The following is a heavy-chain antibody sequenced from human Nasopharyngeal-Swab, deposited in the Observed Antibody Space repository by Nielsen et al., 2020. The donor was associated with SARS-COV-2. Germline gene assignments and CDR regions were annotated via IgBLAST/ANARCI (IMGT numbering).Heavy chain of an antibody. CDR3: ARDLVVGATTSAYYYYYGMDV. Sequence: GRSLRLSCAASGFTFSSYWMSWVRQAPGKGLEWVANIKQDGSEKYYVDSVKGRFTISRDNAKNSLYLQMNSLRAEDTAVYYCARDLVVGATTSAYYYYYGMDVWGQGTTVTVSS. CDR1: GFTFSSYW. J-gene: IGHJ6*02. D-gene: IGHD1-26*01. V-gene: IGHV3-7*01. CDR2: IKQDGSEK.